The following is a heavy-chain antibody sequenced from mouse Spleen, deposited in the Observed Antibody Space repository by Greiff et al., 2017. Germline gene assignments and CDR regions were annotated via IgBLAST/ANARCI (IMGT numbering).Heavy chain of an antibody. CDR3: ARVHYGYDVSAY. D-gene: IGHD2-2*01. CDR1: GYSITSGYY. J-gene: IGHJ3*01. CDR2: ISYDGSN. Sequence: EVKLMESGPGLVKPSQSLSLTCSVTGYSITSGYYWNWIRQFPGNKLEWMGYISYDGSNNYNPSLKNRISITRDTSKNQFFLKLNSVTTEDTATYYCARVHYGYDVSAYWGQGTLVTVSA. V-gene: IGHV3-6*01.